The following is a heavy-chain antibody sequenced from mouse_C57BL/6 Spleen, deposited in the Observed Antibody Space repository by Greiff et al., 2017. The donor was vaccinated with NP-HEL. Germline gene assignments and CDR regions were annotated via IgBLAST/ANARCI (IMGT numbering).Heavy chain of an antibody. CDR3: ASRDGYYEGFDY. J-gene: IGHJ2*01. Sequence: VQVVESGPELVKPGASVKISCKASGYAFSSSWMNWVKQRPGKGLEWIGRIYPGDGDTNYNGKFKGKATLTADKSSSTAYMQLSSLTSEDSAVYFCASRDGYYEGFDYWGQGTTLTVSS. D-gene: IGHD2-3*01. V-gene: IGHV1-82*01. CDR2: IYPGDGDT. CDR1: GYAFSSSW.